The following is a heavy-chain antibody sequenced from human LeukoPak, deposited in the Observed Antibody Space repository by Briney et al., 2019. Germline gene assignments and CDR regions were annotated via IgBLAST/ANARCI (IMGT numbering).Heavy chain of an antibody. CDR3: TREHLHNY. CDR1: GFTFRDYY. V-gene: IGHV3-11*04. CDR2: ISSSGVTT. Sequence: GGSLRLSCETSGFTFRDYYTGWIRQALGMWLQWISYISSSGVTTYYADSVKGRFTVSRDNAKNSLYLQMNSLRAEDTAVYYCTREHLHNYWGQGTLVTVSS. J-gene: IGHJ4*02.